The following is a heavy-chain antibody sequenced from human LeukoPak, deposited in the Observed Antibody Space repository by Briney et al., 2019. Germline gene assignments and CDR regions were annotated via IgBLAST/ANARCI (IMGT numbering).Heavy chain of an antibody. CDR3: ARSQGNSGTYYAY. CDR2: INPNSGGT. D-gene: IGHD1-26*01. V-gene: IGHV1-2*02. Sequence: PGASVKVSCKTAGYAFSDYYMHWVRQAPGQGLEWMGWINPNSGGTNYAQNFQDRVTMTRDTSINTAYMELTRLRSDDTAVYYCARSQGNSGTYYAYWGQGTLVTVSS. J-gene: IGHJ4*02. CDR1: GYAFSDYY.